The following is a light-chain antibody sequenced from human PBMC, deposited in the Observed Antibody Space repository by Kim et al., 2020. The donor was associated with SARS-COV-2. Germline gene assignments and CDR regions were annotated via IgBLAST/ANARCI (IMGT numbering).Light chain of an antibody. CDR2: GKN. V-gene: IGLV3-19*01. J-gene: IGLJ1*01. Sequence: ALGQKVRITCQGDSLRSDYASWYQQKPGQAPVLVIYGKNNRPSGSPDRFSGSSSGNTASLTITGAQAEDEADYYCNSRDSSGNHYVFGTGTKVTVL. CDR3: NSRDSSGNHYV. CDR1: SLRSDY.